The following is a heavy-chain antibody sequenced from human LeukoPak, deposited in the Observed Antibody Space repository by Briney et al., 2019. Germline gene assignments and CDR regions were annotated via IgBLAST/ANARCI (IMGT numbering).Heavy chain of an antibody. J-gene: IGHJ4*02. CDR2: MNPNSGNT. CDR1: GYTFTSYD. V-gene: IGHV1-8*01. CDR3: ARGLASAGSFDY. D-gene: IGHD6-13*01. Sequence: ASLKVSCKASGYTFTSYDINWVRQATGQGLEWMGWMNPNSGNTGYAQKFQGRVTMTRNTSISTAYMELSSLRSEDTAVYYCARGLASAGSFDYWGQGTLVTGSS.